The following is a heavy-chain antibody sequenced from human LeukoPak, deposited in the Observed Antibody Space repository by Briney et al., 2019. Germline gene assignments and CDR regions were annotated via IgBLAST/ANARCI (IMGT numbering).Heavy chain of an antibody. CDR2: ISGGGGTI. CDR3: ASDPNYYGFGY. D-gene: IGHD3-22*01. CDR1: GFTFSAYS. Sequence: GGSLRLSCAASGFTFSAYSMNWVRQAPGKGLEWVSFISGGGGTIYYADSVKGRFTISRDNAKNSLHLQMDSLRVEDTAVYYCASDPNYYGFGYWGQGTLVTVSS. J-gene: IGHJ4*02. V-gene: IGHV3-48*01.